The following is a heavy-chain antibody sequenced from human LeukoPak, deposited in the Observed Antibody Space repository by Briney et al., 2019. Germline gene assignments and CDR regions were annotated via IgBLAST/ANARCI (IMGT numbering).Heavy chain of an antibody. D-gene: IGHD1-1*01. V-gene: IGHV1-8*03. CDR3: ASADVNPGYLFDY. J-gene: IGHJ4*02. CDR2: MNPNSGNT. CDR1: GYTLTSYD. Sequence: ASVKVSCKASGYTLTSYDINWVRQATGQGLEWMGWMNPNSGNTGYAQKFQGRVTITRNTSISTAYMELSSLRSEDTAVYYCASADVNPGYLFDYWGQGTLVTVSS.